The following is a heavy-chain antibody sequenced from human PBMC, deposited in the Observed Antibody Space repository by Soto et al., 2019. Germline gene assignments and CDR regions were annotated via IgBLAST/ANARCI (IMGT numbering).Heavy chain of an antibody. D-gene: IGHD6-19*01. Sequence: GGSLRLSCAASGFTFSSYGMHWVRQAPGKGLEWVAVISYDGSNKYYADSVKGRFTISRDNSKNTLYLQMNSLRAEDTAVYYCAKWLVPSSHGMDVWGQGTTVTVSS. J-gene: IGHJ6*02. CDR3: AKWLVPSSHGMDV. CDR2: ISYDGSNK. CDR1: GFTFSSYG. V-gene: IGHV3-30*18.